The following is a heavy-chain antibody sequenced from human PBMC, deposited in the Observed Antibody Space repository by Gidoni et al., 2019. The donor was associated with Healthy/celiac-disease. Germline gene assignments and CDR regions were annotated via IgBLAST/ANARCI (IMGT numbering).Heavy chain of an antibody. V-gene: IGHV4-34*01. J-gene: IGHJ5*02. Sequence: QLQLQQWGAGLLKPSETLSLTCAVYGGSFSGYYWTWIRQPPGKGLEWIGEINHSGSTNYNPSLKSRVTISVDTSKNQFSLKLSSVTAADTAVYYCARGRDFHGLLWFGELKRGNWFDPWGQGTLVTVSS. CDR3: ARGRDFHGLLWFGELKRGNWFDP. CDR2: INHSGST. CDR1: GGSFSGYY. D-gene: IGHD3-10*01.